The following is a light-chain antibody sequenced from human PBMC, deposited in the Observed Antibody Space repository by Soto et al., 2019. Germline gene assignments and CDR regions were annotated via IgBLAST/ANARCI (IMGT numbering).Light chain of an antibody. CDR3: QQYNNWPRT. CDR1: QSVISTY. CDR2: GAS. Sequence: EIVLTQSPGTLSLSPGERVTLSCRASQSVISTYLAWYQQKPGQAPRLLIYGASTRATGIPARFSGSGSGTEFTLTISSLQSEDFAVYYCQQYNNWPRTFGQGTKVDIK. V-gene: IGKV3-15*01. J-gene: IGKJ1*01.